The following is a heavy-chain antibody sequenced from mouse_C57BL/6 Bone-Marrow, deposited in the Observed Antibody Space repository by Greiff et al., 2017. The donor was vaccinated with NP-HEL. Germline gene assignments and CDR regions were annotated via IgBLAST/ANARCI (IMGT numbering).Heavy chain of an antibody. Sequence: QVQLQQPGAELVKPGASVKMSCKASGYTFTSYWITWVKQRPGQGLEWIGDIYPGSGSTNYNEKFKSKATLTVDTSSSTAYVQLSSLTSEDSAVYYCARGKVYYGSSSYYFDYGGKGTTLTVSS. J-gene: IGHJ2*01. V-gene: IGHV1-55*01. D-gene: IGHD1-1*01. CDR1: GYTFTSYW. CDR3: ARGKVYYGSSSYYFDY. CDR2: IYPGSGST.